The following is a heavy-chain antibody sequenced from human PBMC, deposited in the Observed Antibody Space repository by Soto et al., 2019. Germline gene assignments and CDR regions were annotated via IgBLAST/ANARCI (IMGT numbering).Heavy chain of an antibody. CDR3: ARALDDFWSGYSLWYYMDV. CDR1: GFTVSSNY. CDR2: IYSGGST. V-gene: IGHV3-53*04. Sequence: GGSLRLSCAASGFTVSSNYMSWVRQAPGKGLEWVSVIYSGGSTYYADSVKGRFTISRHNSKNTLYLQMNSLRAEDTAVYYCARALDDFWSGYSLWYYMDVWGKGTTVTVSS. D-gene: IGHD3-3*01. J-gene: IGHJ6*03.